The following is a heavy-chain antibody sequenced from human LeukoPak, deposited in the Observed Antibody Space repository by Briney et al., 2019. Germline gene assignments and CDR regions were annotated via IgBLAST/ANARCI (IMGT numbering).Heavy chain of an antibody. CDR1: GFTFSTYW. V-gene: IGHV3-74*01. D-gene: IGHD3-10*02. CDR3: ARDITMIGGAFDI. J-gene: IGHJ3*02. CDR2: INTYGSTT. Sequence: GGSLRLSCAASGFTFSTYWMHWVRQAPGKGLVWVSCINTYGSTTTYARSVKDRFTISRDNAKNTLYLQMNSLRAEDTAVYYCARDITMIGGAFDIWGQGTMVTVSS.